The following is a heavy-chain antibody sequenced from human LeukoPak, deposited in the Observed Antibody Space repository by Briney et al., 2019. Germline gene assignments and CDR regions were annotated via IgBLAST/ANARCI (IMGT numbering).Heavy chain of an antibody. D-gene: IGHD2-15*01. J-gene: IGHJ5*02. V-gene: IGHV1-69*04. CDR1: GGTFSSYA. Sequence: SVKVSCKASGGTFSSYAISWVRQAPGQGLEWMGRIIPILGIANYAQKFQGRVTITADKSTSTAYMELSSLRSEDTAVYYCARDPYPNVGYCSGGSCYPYNWFDPWGQGTLVTVSS. CDR3: ARDPYPNVGYCSGGSCYPYNWFDP. CDR2: IIPILGIA.